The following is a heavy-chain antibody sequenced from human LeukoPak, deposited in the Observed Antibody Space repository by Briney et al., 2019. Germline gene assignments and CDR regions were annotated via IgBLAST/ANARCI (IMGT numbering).Heavy chain of an antibody. V-gene: IGHV1-2*02. D-gene: IGHD5-18*01. J-gene: IGHJ4*02. CDR2: INPNSGGT. CDR1: GYTFTGYY. Sequence: GASVKVSCKASGYTFTGYYMRWVRQAPGQGLEWMGWINPNSGGTNYAQKFQGRVTMTRDTSISTAYMELSRLRSDDTAVYYCARVIQPWLPAIGYWGQGTLVTVSS. CDR3: ARVIQPWLPAIGY.